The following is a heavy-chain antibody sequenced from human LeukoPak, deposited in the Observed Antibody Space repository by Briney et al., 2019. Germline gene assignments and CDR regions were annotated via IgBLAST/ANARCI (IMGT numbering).Heavy chain of an antibody. V-gene: IGHV1-46*01. CDR3: AREEVGAFDY. J-gene: IGHJ4*02. CDR2: ISPSGGST. CDR1: GYTFTSNY. Sequence: ASVKVSCKAFGYTFTSNYMHWVRQAPGQGPEWMGVISPSGGSTTYAQKFQGRVTLTRDMSTSTDYLELSSLRSEDTAVYYCAREEVGAFDYWGQGTLVTVSS. D-gene: IGHD1-26*01.